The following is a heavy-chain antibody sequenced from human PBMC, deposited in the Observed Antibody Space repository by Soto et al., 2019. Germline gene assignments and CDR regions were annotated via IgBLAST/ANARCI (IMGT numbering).Heavy chain of an antibody. CDR3: ARRSGSHSNAVDF. CDR1: GGTFRTLA. V-gene: IGHV1-69*01. J-gene: IGHJ3*01. D-gene: IGHD1-26*01. Sequence: QVQLVQSGAEVKKPGSSVKVSCKASGGTFRTLAINWVRQAPGQGLEWMGGFIPIIGGGINAQKFQGRVTITSDESTSTAYMDLSILKSEDTAMYFCARRSGSHSNAVDFWGQGTMVTVAS. CDR2: FIPIIGGG.